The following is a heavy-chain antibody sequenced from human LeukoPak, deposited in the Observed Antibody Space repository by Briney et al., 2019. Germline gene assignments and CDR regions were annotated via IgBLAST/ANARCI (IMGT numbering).Heavy chain of an antibody. D-gene: IGHD6-6*01. J-gene: IGHJ4*02. CDR1: GFTFSSYA. CDR3: AKDLIGSSRGAGDY. V-gene: IGHV3-30-3*01. Sequence: GGSLRLSCAASGFTFSSYAMHWVRQAPGKGLEWVAVISYDGSNKYYADSVKGRFTISRYNSKNTLYLQMNSLRAEDTAVYYCAKDLIGSSRGAGDYWGQGTLVTVSS. CDR2: ISYDGSNK.